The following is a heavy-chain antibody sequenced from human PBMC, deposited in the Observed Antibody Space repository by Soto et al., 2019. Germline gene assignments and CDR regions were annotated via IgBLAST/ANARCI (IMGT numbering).Heavy chain of an antibody. Sequence: GASVKVSCKVSGYTLTELSMHWVRQAPGKGLEWMGGFDPEDGETIYAQKFQGRVTMTEDTSTDTAYMELSSLRSEDTAVYYCATDIAAPFAFDYWGQGTLVTVSS. V-gene: IGHV1-24*01. CDR3: ATDIAAPFAFDY. J-gene: IGHJ4*02. D-gene: IGHD6-6*01. CDR1: GYTLTELS. CDR2: FDPEDGET.